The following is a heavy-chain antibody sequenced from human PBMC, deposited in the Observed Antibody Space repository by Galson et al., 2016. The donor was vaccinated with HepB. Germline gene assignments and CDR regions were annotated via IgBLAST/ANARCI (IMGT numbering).Heavy chain of an antibody. CDR1: GFTFDDYA. D-gene: IGHD3-22*01. J-gene: IGHJ5*02. CDR3: ARAGGTVYYHDSSGYST. V-gene: IGHV3-9*01. Sequence: LRLSCAASGFTFDDYAMHWVRQAPGKGLEWVSGISWNSGSIGYADSVKGRFTISRDNAKNSLYLQMNSLRAEDTAVYYCARAGGTVYYHDSSGYSTWGQGTLVTVSS. CDR2: ISWNSGSI.